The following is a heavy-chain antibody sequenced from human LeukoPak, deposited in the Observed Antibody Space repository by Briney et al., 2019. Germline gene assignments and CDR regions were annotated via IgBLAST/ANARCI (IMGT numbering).Heavy chain of an antibody. CDR3: ARGGIVGGTTHLVFDY. CDR1: GFTFSGYW. J-gene: IGHJ4*02. Sequence: GGSLRLSCAASGFTFSGYWMHWVRQAPGKGPVWVSRINTDGSSANYADSVKGRFTISRDNAKNTLYLQMNSLRAEDTAVYYCARGGIVGGTTHLVFDYWGQGTLVTVPS. CDR2: INTDGSSA. V-gene: IGHV3-74*01. D-gene: IGHD1-26*01.